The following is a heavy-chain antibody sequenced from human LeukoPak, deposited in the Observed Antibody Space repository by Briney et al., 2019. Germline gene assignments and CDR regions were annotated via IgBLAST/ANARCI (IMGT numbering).Heavy chain of an antibody. D-gene: IGHD3-22*01. CDR2: ISGSGGST. V-gene: IGHV3-23*01. CDR3: AKDGRITMIVVVSTDY. Sequence: GGSLRLSCAASGFTFSSYAMSWVRQAPGKGLEWVSAISGSGGSTYYADSVKGRFTISRDNSKNTLYLQMNSLRAEDTAVYYCAKDGRITMIVVVSTDYWGQGTLVTVSS. J-gene: IGHJ4*02. CDR1: GFTFSSYA.